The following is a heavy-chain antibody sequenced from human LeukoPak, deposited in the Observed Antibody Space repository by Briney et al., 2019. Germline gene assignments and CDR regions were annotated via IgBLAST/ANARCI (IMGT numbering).Heavy chain of an antibody. J-gene: IGHJ4*02. CDR3: ARIGFSATTSSY. CDR2: ISYDENNK. V-gene: IGHV3-30-3*01. D-gene: IGHD2/OR15-2a*01. CDR1: GFTLTTYT. Sequence: GGSLRLSCVVTGFTLTTYTIYWVRQAPGKGLEWVAIISYDENNKYYADSAKGRFTISRDNNKDTVFLQMNNLRSEDTALYYCARIGFSATTSSYWGRGTRVIVSS.